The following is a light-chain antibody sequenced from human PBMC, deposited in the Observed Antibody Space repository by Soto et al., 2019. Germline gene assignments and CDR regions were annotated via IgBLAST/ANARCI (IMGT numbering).Light chain of an antibody. CDR3: LLIYPGVGEV. CDR2: DTS. Sequence: QAVVTQEPSLTVSPGGTVTLTCGSSTGAVTSGHYPHWFQQKSGQAPRTLIYDTSNRHSWTPARFSGSLLGGKAALTLSDAQPEDEADYYCLLIYPGVGEVFGTGTQLTVL. J-gene: IGLJ1*01. V-gene: IGLV7-46*01. CDR1: TGAVTSGHY.